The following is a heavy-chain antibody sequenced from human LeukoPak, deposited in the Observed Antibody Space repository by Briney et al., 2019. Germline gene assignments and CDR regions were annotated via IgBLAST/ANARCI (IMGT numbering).Heavy chain of an antibody. CDR3: AGSYRPLPYYFDY. J-gene: IGHJ4*02. Sequence: PSETLSLTCAVYGGSFSGYYWSWIRQPPGKGLEWIGYIYYSGSTNYNPSLKSRVTISVDTSKNQFSLKLSSVTAADTAVYYCAGSYRPLPYYFDYWGQGTLVTVSS. CDR2: IYYSGST. CDR1: GGSFSGYY. V-gene: IGHV4-59*01. D-gene: IGHD1-26*01.